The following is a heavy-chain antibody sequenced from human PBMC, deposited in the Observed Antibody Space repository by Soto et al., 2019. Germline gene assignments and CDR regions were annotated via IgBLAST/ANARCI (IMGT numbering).Heavy chain of an antibody. Sequence: EVQLVETGGGLIQPGGSLRLSCAASGFTVSSNYMSWVRQAPGKGLEWVSVIYSGGSTYYADSVKGRFTISRDNSKNTLYLQMNSLRAEDTAVYYCAKEGGIQLWGQYYFDYWGQGTLVTVSS. J-gene: IGHJ4*02. V-gene: IGHV3-53*02. D-gene: IGHD5-18*01. CDR3: AKEGGIQLWGQYYFDY. CDR1: GFTVSSNY. CDR2: IYSGGST.